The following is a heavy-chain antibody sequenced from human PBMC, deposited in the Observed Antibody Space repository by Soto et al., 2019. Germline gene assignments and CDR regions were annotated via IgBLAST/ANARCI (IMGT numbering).Heavy chain of an antibody. CDR1: GFTFDDYA. D-gene: IGHD2-2*01. V-gene: IGHV3-9*01. CDR3: AKLGCSRPACDLCGYMDV. CDR2: ISWNSATI. Sequence: SLRLSCTASGFTFDDYAMHWVRQAPGKGLERVSGISWNSATIGYADSVKGRFAISRDNAKNSLYLQLNSLRGEDTTLYYSAKLGCSRPACDLCGYMDVWGKGIVVTVSS. J-gene: IGHJ6*03.